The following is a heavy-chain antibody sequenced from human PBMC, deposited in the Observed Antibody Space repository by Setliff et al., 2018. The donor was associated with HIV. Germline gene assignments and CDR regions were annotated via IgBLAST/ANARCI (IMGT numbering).Heavy chain of an antibody. CDR1: GGSISNFY. CDR2: IYSTGDT. D-gene: IGHD3-22*01. CDR3: ARVRLTMIMMVDYFDQ. V-gene: IGHV4-4*07. J-gene: IGHJ4*02. Sequence: SETLSLTCSVSGGSISNFYWSWIRQPPGKGLEWVGHIYSTGDTNYNPSLKSRATLSADTSKNQLSLSLTSVTAADTAVYYCARVRLTMIMMVDYFDQWGQGTLVTVSS.